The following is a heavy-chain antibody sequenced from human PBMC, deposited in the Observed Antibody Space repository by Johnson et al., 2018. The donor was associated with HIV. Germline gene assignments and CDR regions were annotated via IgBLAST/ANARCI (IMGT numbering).Heavy chain of an antibody. Sequence: MQLVESGGGVVQPGTSLRLSCAASGFAFSSYAMTWVRQAPGKGLEWVANINQDGSEKYYLDSMKGRFTISRDNAKNSLFLQMDSLRADDTAVYYCAKAFISSWSDAFDIWGQGTMVTVSS. CDR2: INQDGSEK. CDR1: GFAFSSYA. V-gene: IGHV3-7*05. J-gene: IGHJ3*02. D-gene: IGHD6-13*01. CDR3: AKAFISSWSDAFDI.